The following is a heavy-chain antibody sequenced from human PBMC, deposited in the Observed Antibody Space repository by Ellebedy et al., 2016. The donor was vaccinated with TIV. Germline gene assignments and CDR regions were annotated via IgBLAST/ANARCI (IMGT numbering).Heavy chain of an antibody. D-gene: IGHD3-10*01. J-gene: IGHJ4*02. CDR1: GFTFSDYY. CDR3: ARDYYGSGSYSSD. V-gene: IGHV3-11*06. CDR2: ISGSSSYT. Sequence: GESLKISCAASGFTFSDYYMSWIRQAPGKGLEWLSYISGSSSYTNYADSVKGRFTISRDNAKNSLYLRMNSLRAEDTAVYYCARDYYGSGSYSSDWGQGTLVTVSS.